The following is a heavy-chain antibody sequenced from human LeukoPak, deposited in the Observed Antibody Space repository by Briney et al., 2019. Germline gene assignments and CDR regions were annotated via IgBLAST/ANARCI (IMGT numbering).Heavy chain of an antibody. J-gene: IGHJ4*02. Sequence: PSETLSLTCTVSGGSISSSSYYWGWIRQPPGKGLEWIGSIYYSGSTYYNPSLKSRVTISVDTSKNQFSLKLSSVTAADTAVYYCARDGRQTGTDYWGQGTLVTVSS. D-gene: IGHD3-9*01. V-gene: IGHV4-39*07. CDR3: ARDGRQTGTDY. CDR1: GGSISSSSYY. CDR2: IYYSGST.